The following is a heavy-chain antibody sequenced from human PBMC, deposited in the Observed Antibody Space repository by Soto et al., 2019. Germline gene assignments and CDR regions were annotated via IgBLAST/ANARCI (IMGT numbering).Heavy chain of an antibody. J-gene: IGHJ4*02. CDR1: GYSFTSYG. Sequence: ASVKVSCKASGYSFTSYGINWVRQAPGQGLEWMGWISAYNGNTHYAQKLQGRVTMTTDTSTSTAYMELRSLRSDDTAVYYCARVQSGYDFAYWGQGTLVTVSS. CDR2: ISAYNGNT. V-gene: IGHV1-18*01. CDR3: ARVQSGYDFAY. D-gene: IGHD5-12*01.